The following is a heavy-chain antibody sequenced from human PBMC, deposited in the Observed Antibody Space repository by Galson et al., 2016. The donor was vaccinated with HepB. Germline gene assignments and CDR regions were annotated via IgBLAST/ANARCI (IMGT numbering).Heavy chain of an antibody. D-gene: IGHD2-2*01. V-gene: IGHV3-23*01. J-gene: IGHJ6*02. Sequence: SLRLSCAASGFTFSSYAMSWVRQAPGKGLEWVSAISGSGGNTKYADSVKGRFTISRDKSENTLFLQMNSLRAEDTAVYYCAKDSIIQLPIQSYYYYYGMDVWGHGTTVTVSS. CDR3: AKDSIIQLPIQSYYYYYGMDV. CDR2: ISGSGGNT. CDR1: GFTFSSYA.